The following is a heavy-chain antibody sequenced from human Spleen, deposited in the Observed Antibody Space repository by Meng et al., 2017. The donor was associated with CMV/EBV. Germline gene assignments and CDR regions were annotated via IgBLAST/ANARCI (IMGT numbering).Heavy chain of an antibody. V-gene: IGHV3-74*01. D-gene: IGHD4-17*01. CDR2: INGDGSST. CDR3: ARDPTTVKAYNWFDP. J-gene: IGHJ5*02. Sequence: GGSLRLSCAASGFTFSSYWMHWVRQAPGKGLVWVSRINGDGSSTTYADSVKGRFTISRDDAKNTVYLQMDSLRAEDTAVYYCARDPTTVKAYNWFDPWGQGTLVTVSS. CDR1: GFTFSSYW.